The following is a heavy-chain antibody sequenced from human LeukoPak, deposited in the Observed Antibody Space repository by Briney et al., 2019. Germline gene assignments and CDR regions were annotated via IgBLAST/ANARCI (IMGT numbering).Heavy chain of an antibody. V-gene: IGHV1-18*01. Sequence: ASVKVSCKASGYTFTSYGISWVRQAPGQGLEWMGWISAYNGNTNYAQKLQGRVTMTTDTSTSTAYMELRSLRSDDTVVYYCARDRPGGIRISRHYYDSSGYYYYWGQGTLVTVSS. D-gene: IGHD3-22*01. CDR3: ARDRPGGIRISRHYYDSSGYYYY. CDR2: ISAYNGNT. CDR1: GYTFTSYG. J-gene: IGHJ4*02.